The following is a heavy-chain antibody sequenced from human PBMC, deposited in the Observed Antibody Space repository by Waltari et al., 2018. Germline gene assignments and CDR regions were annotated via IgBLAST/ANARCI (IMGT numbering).Heavy chain of an antibody. J-gene: IGHJ6*02. D-gene: IGHD6-19*01. Sequence: QVQLVQSGAEVKKPGSSVKVSCKASGGTFSSYTISWVRQAPGQGLEWMGRISPILGIANYAQKFQGRVTITADKSTSTAYMELSSLRAEDTAVYYCAREPVAAAYYYYGMDVWGQGTTVTVSS. CDR2: ISPILGIA. CDR1: GGTFSSYT. V-gene: IGHV1-69*08. CDR3: AREPVAAAYYYYGMDV.